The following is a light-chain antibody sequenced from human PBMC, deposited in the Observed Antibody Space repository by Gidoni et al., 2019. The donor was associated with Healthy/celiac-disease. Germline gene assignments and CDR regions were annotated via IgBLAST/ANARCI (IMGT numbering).Light chain of an antibody. J-gene: IGKJ3*01. Sequence: DIQMTQSPSSLSASVGDRVTITCRASQSISSYLNWYQQKPGKAPKLLIYAASSLQSGVPSRFSGSGSGTDFTLTISSLQPEDFATYYCQQSYSTPHSTFGPGTKVEIK. CDR2: AAS. CDR3: QQSYSTPHST. V-gene: IGKV1-39*01. CDR1: QSISSY.